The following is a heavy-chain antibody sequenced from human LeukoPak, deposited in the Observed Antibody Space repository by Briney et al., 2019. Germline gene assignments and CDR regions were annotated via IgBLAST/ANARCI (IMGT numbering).Heavy chain of an antibody. J-gene: IGHJ4*02. V-gene: IGHV1-8*01. D-gene: IGHD1-1*01. CDR1: GYTFTNYE. CDR2: MNPSSGNT. Sequence: ASVKVSCKASGYTFTNYEINWVRQGTGQGLEWLGWMNPSSGNTGYAQKFQGRVTMTRDTSISTAYMELSRLRSDDTAVYYCARDGHLSYQSIWMFPDYWGQGTRVTVSS. CDR3: ARDGHLSYQSIWMFPDY.